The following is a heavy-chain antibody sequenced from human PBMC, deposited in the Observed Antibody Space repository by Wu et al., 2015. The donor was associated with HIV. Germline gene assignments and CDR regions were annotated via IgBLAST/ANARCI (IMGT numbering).Heavy chain of an antibody. CDR3: ARVNFYDISGYYPVEFWYFDL. D-gene: IGHD3-22*01. V-gene: IGHV1-18*01. CDR1: GYTFNNYG. J-gene: IGHJ2*01. CDR2: INTYNENT. Sequence: QVQVVQSGAEVKKPGASVKVSCKASGYTFNNYGISWVRQAPGQGLEWMGWINTYNENTKYAQKFQGRVTMTMDTSTSTAYMELRNLRSDDTAVYFCARVNFYDISGYYPVEFWYFDLWAVAPWSLSPQ.